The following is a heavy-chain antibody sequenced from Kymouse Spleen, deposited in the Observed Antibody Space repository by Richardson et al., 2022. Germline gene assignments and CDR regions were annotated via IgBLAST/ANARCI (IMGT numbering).Heavy chain of an antibody. CDR3: TTLPMVRGVIHYYYGMDV. V-gene: IGHV3-15*01. CDR1: GFTFSNAW. J-gene: IGHJ6*02. Sequence: EVQLVESGGGLVKPGGSLRLSCAASGFTFSNAWMSWVRQAPGKGLEWVGRIKSKTDGGTTDYAAPVKGRFTISRDDSKNTLYLQMNSLKTEDTAVYYCTTLPMVRGVIHYYYGMDVWGQGTTVTVSS. D-gene: IGHD3-10*01. CDR2: IKSKTDGGTT.